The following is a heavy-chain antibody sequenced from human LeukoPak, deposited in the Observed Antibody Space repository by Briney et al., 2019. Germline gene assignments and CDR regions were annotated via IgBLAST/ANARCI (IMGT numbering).Heavy chain of an antibody. CDR3: ARDRRTTVTTSYLHNYYYYYMDV. Sequence: GGSLRLSCAASGFTFSSYAMSWVRQAPGKGLEWVSAISGSGGSTYYADSVKGRFTISRDNSKNTLYLQMNSLRAEDTAVYYCARDRRTTVTTSYLHNYYYYYMDVWGKGTTVTVSS. CDR1: GFTFSSYA. D-gene: IGHD4-11*01. V-gene: IGHV3-23*01. J-gene: IGHJ6*03. CDR2: ISGSGGST.